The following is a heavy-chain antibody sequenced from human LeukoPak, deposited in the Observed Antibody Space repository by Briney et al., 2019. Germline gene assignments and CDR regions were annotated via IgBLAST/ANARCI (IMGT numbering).Heavy chain of an antibody. D-gene: IGHD2-15*01. CDR3: ARESRDEWWDENFQH. V-gene: IGHV4-61*02. CDR2: IYTSGST. CDR1: GGSISSGSYY. J-gene: IGHJ1*01. Sequence: SQTLSLTCTVSGGSISSGSYYWSWIRQPAGKGLEWIGRIYTSGSTNYNPSLKSRVTISVDTSKNQFSLKLSSVTAADTAVYYCARESRDEWWDENFQHWGQGTLVTVSS.